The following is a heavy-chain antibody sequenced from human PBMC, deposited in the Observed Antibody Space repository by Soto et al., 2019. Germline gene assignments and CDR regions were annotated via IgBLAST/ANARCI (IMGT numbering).Heavy chain of an antibody. J-gene: IGHJ6*02. CDR3: ARALYYDFWSGYYPAPYGMDV. CDR2: INPNSGGT. Sequence: ASVKVSCKASGYTFTGYYMHWVRQAPGQGLERMGWINPNSGGTNYAQKFQGWVTMTRDTSISTAYMELSRLRSDDTAVYYCARALYYDFWSGYYPAPYGMDVWGQGTTVTVSS. D-gene: IGHD3-3*01. V-gene: IGHV1-2*04. CDR1: GYTFTGYY.